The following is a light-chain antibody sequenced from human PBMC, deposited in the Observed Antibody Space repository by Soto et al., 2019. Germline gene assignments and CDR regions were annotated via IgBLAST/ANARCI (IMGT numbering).Light chain of an antibody. J-gene: IGKJ1*01. Sequence: EIVMTQSPATLSVSPGEGATLSCRASQSISSKLAWYQQKPGQAPRLLIYGASTRATGVPARFSGSGSGTEFTLTISSLQSEDLAVYYCQHYNDWRWTFSQGTKVEIK. CDR3: QHYNDWRWT. CDR1: QSISSK. V-gene: IGKV3-15*01. CDR2: GAS.